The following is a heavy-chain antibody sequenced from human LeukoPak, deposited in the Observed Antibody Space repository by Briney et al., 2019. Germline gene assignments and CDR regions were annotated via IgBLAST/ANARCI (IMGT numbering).Heavy chain of an antibody. CDR1: GFTFSSYS. CDR3: ARGGNWDYGDYFDY. CDR2: ISSSSSYI. D-gene: IGHD4-17*01. V-gene: IGHV3-21*01. J-gene: IGHJ4*02. Sequence: GGSLRLSCAASGFTFSSYSMNWVRQAPGKGLKWVSSISSSSSYIYYADSVKGRFTISRDNAKNSLYLQMNSPRAEDTAVYYCARGGNWDYGDYFDYWGQGTLVTVSS.